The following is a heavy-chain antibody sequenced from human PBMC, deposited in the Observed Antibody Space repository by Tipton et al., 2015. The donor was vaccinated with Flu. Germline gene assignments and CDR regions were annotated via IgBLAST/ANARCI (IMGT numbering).Heavy chain of an antibody. J-gene: IGHJ4*02. CDR2: IYPSVST. V-gene: IGHV4-4*07. CDR3: AREEAVDHFGSAIHY. D-gene: IGHD3-10*01. Sequence: TLSLTCSASTDSFSDYYWSWVRQPAGKGLEWIGRIYPSVSTNYNPSLRSRITMSVDTSMNQFSLRLSSVTAADTAVYFCAREEAVDHFGSAIHYWGQGTLVTVSS. CDR1: TDSFSDYY.